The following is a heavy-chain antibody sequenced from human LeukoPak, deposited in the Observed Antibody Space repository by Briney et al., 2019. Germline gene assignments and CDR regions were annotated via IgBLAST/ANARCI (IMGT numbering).Heavy chain of an antibody. Sequence: PGGSLRLSCAASGFTFSSYSMNWVRQAPGKWLEWVSSISSSSSYIYYADSVKGRFTISRDNAKNSLYLQMNSLRAEDTAVYYCARVVPAATATNRPIDYWGQGTLVTVSS. D-gene: IGHD2-2*01. CDR3: ARVVPAATATNRPIDY. CDR2: ISSSSSYI. J-gene: IGHJ4*02. CDR1: GFTFSSYS. V-gene: IGHV3-21*01.